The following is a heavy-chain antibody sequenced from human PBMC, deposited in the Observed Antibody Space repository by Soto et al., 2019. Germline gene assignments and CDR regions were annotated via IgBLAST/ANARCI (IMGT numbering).Heavy chain of an antibody. D-gene: IGHD3-3*01. V-gene: IGHV1-69*18. CDR3: ARTERNDDFWSGYPNYYYYGMDV. Sequence: QVQLVQSGAEVQKPGSSVKVSCKASGGTFSSYAISWVRQAPGQGLEWLGNIIPIFGTANYAQKLQGRVTITADESTSTAYMELSSLRSEDTAVYYSARTERNDDFWSGYPNYYYYGMDVWGQGTTVTVSS. CDR2: IIPIFGTA. J-gene: IGHJ6*02. CDR1: GGTFSSYA.